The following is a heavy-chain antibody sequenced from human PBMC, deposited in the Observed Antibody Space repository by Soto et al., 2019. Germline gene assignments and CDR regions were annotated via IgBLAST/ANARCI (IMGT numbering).Heavy chain of an antibody. D-gene: IGHD3-22*01. CDR1: GGSISSGGYS. V-gene: IGHV4-30-2*01. CDR3: ARYDSRGDYFDY. J-gene: IGHJ4*02. Sequence: SETLSLTCAVSGGSISSGGYSWSWIRQPPGKGLEWIGYMYHSGSTYYNPSLKSRVTISIDKSISTALLQWSSLKASDTAMYYCARYDSRGDYFDYWGQGTLVTVSS. CDR2: MYHSGST.